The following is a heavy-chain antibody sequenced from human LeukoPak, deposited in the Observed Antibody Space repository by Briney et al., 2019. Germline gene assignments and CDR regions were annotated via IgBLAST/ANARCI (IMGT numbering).Heavy chain of an antibody. Sequence: SQTLSLTCTVSGGSISSGSYYWSWIRQPAGKGLEWIGRIYTSGSTNYNPSLKSRVTISVDTSKNQFSLKLSSVTAADTAVYYCARGPPRTRDYWGQGTLVTVSS. V-gene: IGHV4-61*02. CDR2: IYTSGST. D-gene: IGHD1-14*01. CDR3: ARGPPRTRDY. J-gene: IGHJ4*02. CDR1: GGSISSGSYY.